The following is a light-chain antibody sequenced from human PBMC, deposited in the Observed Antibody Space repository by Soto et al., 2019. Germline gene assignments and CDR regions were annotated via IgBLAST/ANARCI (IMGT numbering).Light chain of an antibody. Sequence: EVVMTQSPATLYVSPGERVTLSCRASQAVGYNLAWYQHKPGQAPRLLIYGASTRVTGIPTRFSGSGSGTEFTLTISSLQSEDFAIYYCQQSYTFVPGTKLEIK. CDR3: QQSYT. CDR2: GAS. V-gene: IGKV3-15*01. J-gene: IGKJ2*01. CDR1: QAVGYN.